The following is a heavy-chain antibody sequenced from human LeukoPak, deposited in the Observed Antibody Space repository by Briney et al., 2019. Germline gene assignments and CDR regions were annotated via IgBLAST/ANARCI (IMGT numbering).Heavy chain of an antibody. D-gene: IGHD3-3*01. J-gene: IGHJ5*02. CDR3: ARGRSAIFGVVITNWFDP. CDR2: INPNSGGT. CDR1: GYSFTGYY. Sequence: ASVKVSCKASGYSFTGYYMHWVRQAPGQGLEWMGWINPNSGGTNYAQKFQGRVTMTRDTSISTAYMELSRLRSDDTAVYYCARGRSAIFGVVITNWFDPWGQGTLVTVSS. V-gene: IGHV1-2*02.